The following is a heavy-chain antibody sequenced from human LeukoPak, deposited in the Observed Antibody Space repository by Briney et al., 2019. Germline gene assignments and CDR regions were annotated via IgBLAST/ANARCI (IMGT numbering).Heavy chain of an antibody. CDR1: GFTFSTYA. Sequence: PGGSLRLSCAASGFTFSTYAMSWVRQAPGKGLEWVSTISDSGGITYYADSVKGRFTISRDNSKNTLYVHMNSLRAEDTAVYYCAKAGDRNYFDYWGQGALVTVSS. D-gene: IGHD3-10*01. CDR3: AKAGDRNYFDY. V-gene: IGHV3-23*01. J-gene: IGHJ4*02. CDR2: ISDSGGIT.